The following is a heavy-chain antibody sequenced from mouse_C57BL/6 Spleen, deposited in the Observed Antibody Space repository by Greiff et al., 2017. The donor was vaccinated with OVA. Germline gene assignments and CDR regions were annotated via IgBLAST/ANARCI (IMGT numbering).Heavy chain of an antibody. V-gene: IGHV1-69*01. Sequence: VQLQQPGAELVMPGASVKLSCKASGYTFTSYWMHWVKQRPGQGLEWIGEIDPSDSYTNYNQKFKGKSTLTVDKSSSTAYMQLSSLTSEDSAVYYCARSDSNSAWFAYWGQGTLVTVSA. CDR3: ARSDSNSAWFAY. J-gene: IGHJ3*01. D-gene: IGHD2-5*01. CDR1: GYTFTSYW. CDR2: IDPSDSYT.